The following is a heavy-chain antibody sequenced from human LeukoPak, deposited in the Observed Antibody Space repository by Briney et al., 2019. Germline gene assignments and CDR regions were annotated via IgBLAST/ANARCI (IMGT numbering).Heavy chain of an antibody. CDR1: GGSLSGYY. CDR2: INHSGST. J-gene: IGHJ3*01. Sequence: SETLSLTCAVYGGSLSGYYRNWIRQPPGKGLEWIGEINHSGSTNYNPSLKSRVTISVDTSKNQFSLKLSSVTAADTAVYYCARPSPPLVTWGQGTMVTVSS. V-gene: IGHV4-34*01. D-gene: IGHD2-15*01. CDR3: ARPSPPLVT.